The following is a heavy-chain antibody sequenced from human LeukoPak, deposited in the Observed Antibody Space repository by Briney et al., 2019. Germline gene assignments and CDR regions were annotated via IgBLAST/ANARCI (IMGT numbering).Heavy chain of an antibody. V-gene: IGHV3-23*01. CDR3: AKAKRFGELLSAY. Sequence: GGSLRLSCAASGFIVSTNYMSWVRQAPGKGLEWVSAISGSGGSTYYADSVKGRFTISRDNSKNTLYLQMNSLRAEDTAVYYCAKAKRFGELLSAYWGQGTLVTVSS. D-gene: IGHD3-10*01. J-gene: IGHJ4*02. CDR2: ISGSGGST. CDR1: GFIVSTNY.